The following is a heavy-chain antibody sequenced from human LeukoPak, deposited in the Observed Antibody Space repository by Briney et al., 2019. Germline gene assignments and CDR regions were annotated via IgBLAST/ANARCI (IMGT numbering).Heavy chain of an antibody. CDR3: ASSRDSSGYYFDY. J-gene: IGHJ4*02. CDR1: GGSISSSNW. V-gene: IGHV4-4*02. Sequence: SETLSLTCAVSGGSISSSNWWSWVRPPPGKGLEWIGEIYHSGSTNYNPSLKSRVTISVDKSKNQFSLKLSSVTAADTAVYYCASSRDSSGYYFDYWGQGTLVTVSS. D-gene: IGHD3-22*01. CDR2: IYHSGST.